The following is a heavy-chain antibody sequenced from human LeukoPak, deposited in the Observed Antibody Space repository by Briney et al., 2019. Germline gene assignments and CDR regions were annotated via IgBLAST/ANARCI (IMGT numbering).Heavy chain of an antibody. CDR3: AKDSPEGWFGELSIPI. CDR1: GFTFSSYA. V-gene: IGHV3-23*01. Sequence: GGSLRLSCAASGFTFSSYAMSWVRQAPGKGLEWVSAISGSGGSTYYADSVKGRFTISRDNSKNTLYLQMNSLRAEDTAVYYCAKDSPEGWFGELSIPIWGQGTMVTVSS. CDR2: ISGSGGST. J-gene: IGHJ3*02. D-gene: IGHD3-10*01.